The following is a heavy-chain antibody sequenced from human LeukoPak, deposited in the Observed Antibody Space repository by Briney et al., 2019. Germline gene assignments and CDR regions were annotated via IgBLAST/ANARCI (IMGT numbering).Heavy chain of an antibody. V-gene: IGHV3-23*01. CDR3: AKDLEYGSGSYYFDY. Sequence: GGSLRLSCAASGFTFSSYAMSWVRQAPGKGLEWVSAISGSGGSTYYADSVKGRFTISRDNSKNTLYLQMNSLRAEDTAVYYCAKDLEYGSGSYYFDYWGQGTLVTVSS. CDR1: GFTFSSYA. D-gene: IGHD3-10*01. CDR2: ISGSGGST. J-gene: IGHJ4*02.